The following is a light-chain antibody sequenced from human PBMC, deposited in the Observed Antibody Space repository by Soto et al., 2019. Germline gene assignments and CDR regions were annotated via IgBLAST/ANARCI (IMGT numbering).Light chain of an antibody. CDR3: QQSYSALLLT. Sequence: DIQMTQSPSSLSASVGDRVTITCRASQSISSYLNWYQQKPGKAPKLLIYAASSLQSGVPSRFSGSGSGTDFTLTINSLQPEDFATYYCQQSYSALLLTFGGGTKVDIK. CDR2: AAS. V-gene: IGKV1-39*01. CDR1: QSISSY. J-gene: IGKJ4*01.